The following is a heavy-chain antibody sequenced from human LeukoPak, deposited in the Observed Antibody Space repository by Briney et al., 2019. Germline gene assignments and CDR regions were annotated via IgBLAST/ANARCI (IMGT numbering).Heavy chain of an antibody. CDR1: GDSVSSNSAA. CDR2: TYYRSKWYN. Sequence: SQTLSLTCAISGDSVSSNSAAWNWIRQSPSRGLEWLGRTYYRSKWYNDYAVSVKSRITINPDTSKNQFSLQLNSVTPEDTAVYYCARESFVDTAMVKSFDYWGQGTLVTVSS. J-gene: IGHJ4*02. D-gene: IGHD5-18*01. CDR3: ARESFVDTAMVKSFDY. V-gene: IGHV6-1*01.